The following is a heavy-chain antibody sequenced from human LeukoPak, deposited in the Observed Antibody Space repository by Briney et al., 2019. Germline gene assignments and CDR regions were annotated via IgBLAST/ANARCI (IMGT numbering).Heavy chain of an antibody. CDR1: GSSISSGYY. J-gene: IGHJ5*02. CDR2: IYYSGST. V-gene: IGHV4-38-2*02. CDR3: ARHEVRYYYDSSGYRSNRFDP. D-gene: IGHD3-22*01. Sequence: SETLSLTCSVSGSSISSGYYWGWIRQPPGKGLEWIGSIYYSGSTYYNPSLKSRVTISVDTSKNQFSLKLSSVTAADTAVYYCARHEVRYYYDSSGYRSNRFDPWGQGTLVTVSS.